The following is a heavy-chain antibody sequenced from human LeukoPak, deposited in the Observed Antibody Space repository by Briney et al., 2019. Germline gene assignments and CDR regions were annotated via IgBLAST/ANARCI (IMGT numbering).Heavy chain of an antibody. V-gene: IGHV3-11*04. D-gene: IGHD2-21*01. CDR1: GFSFSDRY. Sequence: PGGPLRLSCSASGFSFSDRYMSWIRQAPGKGLEWVSHISGTGRTIYYADSVKGRFTISRDNAKNSLYLQMNSLRAEDTAVYYCTRELLSLDYWGQGTLVTVSS. CDR3: TRELLSLDY. J-gene: IGHJ4*02. CDR2: ISGTGRTI.